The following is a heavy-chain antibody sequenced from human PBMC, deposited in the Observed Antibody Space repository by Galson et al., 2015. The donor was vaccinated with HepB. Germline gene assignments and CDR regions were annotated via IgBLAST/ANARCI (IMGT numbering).Heavy chain of an antibody. CDR1: GFTFSSYW. D-gene: IGHD6-19*01. V-gene: IGHV3-7*03. CDR2: IKQDGSEK. CDR3: AREGWIGSGWYYRQVGNWFDP. J-gene: IGHJ5*02. Sequence: SLRLSCAASGFTFSSYWMSWVRQAPGKGLEWVANIKQDGSEKYYVDSVKGRFTISRDNAKNSLYLQMNSLRAEDTAVYYCAREGWIGSGWYYRQVGNWFDPWGQGTLVTVSS.